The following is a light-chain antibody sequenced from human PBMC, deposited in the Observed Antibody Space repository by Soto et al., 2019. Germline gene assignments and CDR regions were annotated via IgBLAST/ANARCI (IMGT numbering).Light chain of an antibody. J-gene: IGKJ2*01. CDR1: QSINSAH. CDR3: QLYGRSPQ. CDR2: ATS. V-gene: IGKV3-20*01. Sequence: EIVLTQSPGSLPLSPGERVTLSCRASQSINSAHLAWYQQRPGQAPRLLIYATSRRATGTPDRFSGSGAGTDFTLTISGLEPEDFAVYYCQLYGRSPQFGQGTKLEIK.